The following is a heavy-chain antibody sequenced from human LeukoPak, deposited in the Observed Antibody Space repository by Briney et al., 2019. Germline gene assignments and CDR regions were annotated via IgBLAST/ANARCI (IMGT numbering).Heavy chain of an antibody. CDR2: MNPNSGNT. CDR1: GYTFTSYD. J-gene: IGHJ5*02. D-gene: IGHD3-22*01. CDR3: ASMVYYYDSSGYYGWFDP. V-gene: IGHV1-8*01. Sequence: ASVKVSCKASGYTFTSYDINWVRQATGQGLEWMGWMNPNSGNTGYAQKFQGRVTMTRNTSISTAYMELSSLRSEDTAVYYCASMVYYYDSSGYYGWFDPWGQGTLVTVSS.